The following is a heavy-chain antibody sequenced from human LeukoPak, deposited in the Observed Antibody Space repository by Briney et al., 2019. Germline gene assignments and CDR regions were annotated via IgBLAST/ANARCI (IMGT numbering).Heavy chain of an antibody. V-gene: IGHV3-23*01. J-gene: IGHJ4*02. Sequence: GESLRLSCAASGFTFGSSAMSWVRQTPGKGLEWVSAISGRGDDTFHADSVKGRFTISRDNSKNTLYLQMNSLRAGDTAVYYCGKGGGAADYWGQGTLVTVSS. CDR3: GKGGGAADY. D-gene: IGHD3-16*01. CDR1: GFTFGSSA. CDR2: ISGRGDDT.